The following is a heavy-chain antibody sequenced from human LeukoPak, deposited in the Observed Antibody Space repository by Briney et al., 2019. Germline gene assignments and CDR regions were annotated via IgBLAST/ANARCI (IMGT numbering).Heavy chain of an antibody. V-gene: IGHV3-21*01. CDR2: INSRSDKI. Sequence: GGSLRLSCAASGFIFSSYTMNWVRQAPGKGLEWVSSINSRSDKIFYADSVKGRFTISRDNAKNLLYLQMNSLRAEDTAVYYCARDVMVRNWFDPWGQGTLVTVS. J-gene: IGHJ5*02. CDR1: GFIFSSYT. D-gene: IGHD3-10*01. CDR3: ARDVMVRNWFDP.